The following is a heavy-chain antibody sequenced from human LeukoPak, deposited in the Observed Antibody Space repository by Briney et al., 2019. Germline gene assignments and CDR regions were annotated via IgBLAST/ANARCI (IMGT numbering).Heavy chain of an antibody. Sequence: GGSLRPSFPASEFTFSSSAMTWFPQAPGKGLEGVSAISGSGGSTYYADSVKGRFTISRDNSKNTLYLQMNSLRAEDTAVYYCAKDVGLIPAMVSYWGQGTLVTVSS. V-gene: IGHV3-23*01. D-gene: IGHD5-18*01. CDR2: ISGSGGST. CDR1: EFTFSSSA. CDR3: AKDVGLIPAMVSY. J-gene: IGHJ4*02.